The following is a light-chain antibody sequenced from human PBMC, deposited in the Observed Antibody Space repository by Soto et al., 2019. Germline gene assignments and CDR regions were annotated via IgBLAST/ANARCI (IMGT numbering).Light chain of an antibody. CDR2: WAS. J-gene: IGKJ1*01. CDR1: QSVLYSSNNKNY. Sequence: DIVMTQSPDSLAVSLDERATINCKSSQSVLYSSNNKNYLAWYQQKPGRPPKLLIYWASTRESGVPDRFSGSGSGTDFTLTISSLQAEDVAVYYCQQYYSTPTFGQGTKVDI. CDR3: QQYYSTPT. V-gene: IGKV4-1*01.